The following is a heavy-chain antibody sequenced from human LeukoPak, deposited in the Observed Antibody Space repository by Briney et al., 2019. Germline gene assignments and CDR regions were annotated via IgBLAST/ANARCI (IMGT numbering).Heavy chain of an antibody. V-gene: IGHV1-2*02. CDR2: INPNSGGT. Sequence: GASVKVSCKASGYTFTDYYIQWVRQAPGQGLEWMGWINPNSGGTNYAQKFQGRVTMTRDTSISTAYMELSRLKSDDTAVYYCARDPYCSTTSCYPFFHNWGQGTLVTVSS. CDR1: GYTFTDYY. D-gene: IGHD2-2*01. CDR3: ARDPYCSTTSCYPFFHN. J-gene: IGHJ4*02.